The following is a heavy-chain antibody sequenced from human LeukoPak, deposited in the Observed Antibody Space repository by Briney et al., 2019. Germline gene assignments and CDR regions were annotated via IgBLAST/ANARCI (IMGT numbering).Heavy chain of an antibody. V-gene: IGHV4-61*02. D-gene: IGHD3-10*01. Sequence: PSETLSLTCTVSGASISSGSHHWRWIRQPAGKGLEWIGRIYTSGSTNYNPSLKSRVSISVDMSKNQFSLKLSSVTAADTAVYYCARDKGGFLYFGEYEPWGQGTLVTVSS. CDR3: ARDKGGFLYFGEYEP. CDR2: IYTSGST. CDR1: GASISSGSHH. J-gene: IGHJ5*02.